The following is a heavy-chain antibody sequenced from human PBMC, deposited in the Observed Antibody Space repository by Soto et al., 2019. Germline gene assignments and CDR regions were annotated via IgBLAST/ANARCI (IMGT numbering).Heavy chain of an antibody. J-gene: IGHJ6*03. CDR3: ARERCSGGSCYYYYYYYMDV. CDR1: GFTVSSNY. CDR2: IYSGGST. Sequence: HPGGSLRLSCAASGFTVSSNYMSWVRQAPGKGLEWVSVIYSGGSTYYADSVKGRFTISRDNSKNTLYLQMNSLRAEDTAAYYCARERCSGGSCYYYYYYYMDVWGKGTTVTVSS. V-gene: IGHV3-66*01. D-gene: IGHD2-15*01.